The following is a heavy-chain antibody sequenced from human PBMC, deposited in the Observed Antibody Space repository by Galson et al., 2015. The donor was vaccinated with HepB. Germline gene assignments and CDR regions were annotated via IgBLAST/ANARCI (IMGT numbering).Heavy chain of an antibody. D-gene: IGHD3-3*01. V-gene: IGHV3-66*01. CDR1: GLIVSSNY. J-gene: IGHJ6*02. CDR3: ARDMFRFLEWNYYGMDV. Sequence: SLRLSCAASGLIVSSNYMSWVRQAPGKGLEWVSVIYSGGNTYYADSVKGRFTISRDNSKNTLYLQMNSLRAEDTAVYYCARDMFRFLEWNYYGMDVWGQGTTVTVSS. CDR2: IYSGGNT.